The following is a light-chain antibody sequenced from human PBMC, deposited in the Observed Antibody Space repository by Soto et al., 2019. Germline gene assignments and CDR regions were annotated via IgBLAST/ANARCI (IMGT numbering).Light chain of an antibody. Sequence: DIQMTQSPSSLSASVGDRVSITCRASQGIGHSLAWYQNKAGEVPKLLIYRASILSGVSSRFSGRGSGTYFTLTISSLQPEGVAAYYCQRTDSGPWTFGQGTKVAI. V-gene: IGKV1-27*01. CDR1: QGIGHS. CDR3: QRTDSGPWT. J-gene: IGKJ1*01. CDR2: RAS.